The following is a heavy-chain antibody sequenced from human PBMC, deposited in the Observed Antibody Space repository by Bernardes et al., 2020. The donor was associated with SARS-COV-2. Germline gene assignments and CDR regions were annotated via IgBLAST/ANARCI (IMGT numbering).Heavy chain of an antibody. CDR3: ARGRGITFGGVIVRYYYYYYMDV. Sequence: SETLSLTCAVYGGSFSGYYWSWIRQPPGKGLEWIGEINHSGSTNYNPSLKSRVTISVDTSKNQFSLKLSSVTAADTAVYYCARGRGITFGGVIVRYYYYYYMDVWGKGTTVTVSS. J-gene: IGHJ6*03. CDR1: GGSFSGYY. CDR2: INHSGST. V-gene: IGHV4-34*01. D-gene: IGHD3-16*02.